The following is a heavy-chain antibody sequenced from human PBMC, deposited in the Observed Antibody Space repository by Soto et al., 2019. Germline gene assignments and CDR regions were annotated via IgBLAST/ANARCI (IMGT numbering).Heavy chain of an antibody. V-gene: IGHV1-69*02. CDR1: GDTFSFYS. CDR3: ASSYGSGYRAFDY. J-gene: IGHJ4*02. D-gene: IGHD3-10*01. CDR2: INPILSMS. Sequence: QVQLVQSGAEVKKPGSSVRVSCKASGDTFSFYSINWVRQAPGLGLEWMGRINPILSMSNYAQRFQGRVTVTADKSTSTAYMELSSLRSEDTAMYYWASSYGSGYRAFDYWGQGALLTVSS.